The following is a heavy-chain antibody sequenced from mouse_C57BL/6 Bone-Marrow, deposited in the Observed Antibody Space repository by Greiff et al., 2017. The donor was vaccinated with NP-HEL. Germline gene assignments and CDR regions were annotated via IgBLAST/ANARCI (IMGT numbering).Heavy chain of an antibody. Sequence: QVQLQQPGAELVKPGASVKMSCKASGYTFTSYWITWVKQRPGQGLEWIGDIYPGSGSTNYNEQFKSKATLTVDTSSSPASMQLSSLTSECSAVSYFARMFACWGQGTRVTVSA. CDR1: GYTFTSYW. CDR2: IYPGSGST. CDR3: ARMFAC. J-gene: IGHJ3*01. V-gene: IGHV1-55*01.